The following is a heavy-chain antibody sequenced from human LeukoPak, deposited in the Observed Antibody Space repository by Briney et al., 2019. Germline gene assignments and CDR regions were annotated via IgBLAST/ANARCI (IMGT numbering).Heavy chain of an antibody. CDR1: GYSFTSYW. J-gene: IGHJ4*02. Sequence: HGESLKISCKGSGYSFTSYWIGWVRQMPGKDLEWMGIYSPGDSDSRYSPSFQGQVTISADKSINTAYLQWSSLKASDTAMYYCARRLAAAGSFDYWGQGTLVTLST. V-gene: IGHV5-51*01. CDR3: ARRLAAAGSFDY. D-gene: IGHD6-13*01. CDR2: YSPGDSDS.